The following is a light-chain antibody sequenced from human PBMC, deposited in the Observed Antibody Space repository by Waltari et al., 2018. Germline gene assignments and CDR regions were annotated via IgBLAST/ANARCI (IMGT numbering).Light chain of an antibody. CDR1: QSISSSS. J-gene: IGKJ1*01. CDR3: QQSVA. CDR2: GAV. V-gene: IGKV3-20*01. Sequence: DIVFTQSPGTLSLSPGERATLSCRASQSISSSSLFWYQQKPGQAPRLLIYGAVTRATGIPDRVSGSGSGTDFTLTISRLEPEDFAMDYWQQSVAFGQGTKVEIK.